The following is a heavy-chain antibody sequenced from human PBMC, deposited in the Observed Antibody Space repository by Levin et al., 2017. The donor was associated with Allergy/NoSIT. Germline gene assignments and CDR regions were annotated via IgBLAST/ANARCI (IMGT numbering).Heavy chain of an antibody. CDR1: GGSISSSSYY. CDR3: ASPPSYYYGSGSEYAFDI. V-gene: IGHV4-39*01. CDR2: IYYSGST. D-gene: IGHD3-10*01. Sequence: SETLSLTCTVSGGSISSSSYYWGWIRQPPGKGLEWIGSIYYSGSTYYNPSLKSRVTISVDTSKNQFSLKLSSVTAADTAVYYCASPPSYYYGSGSEYAFDIWGQGTMVTVSS. J-gene: IGHJ3*02.